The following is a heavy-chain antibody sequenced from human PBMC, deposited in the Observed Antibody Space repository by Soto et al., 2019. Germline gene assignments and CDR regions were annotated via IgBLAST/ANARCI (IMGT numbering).Heavy chain of an antibody. Sequence: SVKVSCKASGGTFSSCAVSWVRQAPARGLEWMGGIIPIFGTANYAQKFQGRVTITADESTSTAYMELSSLRSEDTAVYYCARVDYYYDSGAVSWFDPWGQGTLVTVSS. V-gene: IGHV1-69*13. CDR1: GGTFSSCA. J-gene: IGHJ5*02. CDR3: ARVDYYYDSGAVSWFDP. D-gene: IGHD3-22*01. CDR2: IIPIFGTA.